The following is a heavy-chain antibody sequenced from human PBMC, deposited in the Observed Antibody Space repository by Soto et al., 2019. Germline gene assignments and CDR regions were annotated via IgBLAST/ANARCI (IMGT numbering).Heavy chain of an antibody. CDR3: AAGGGLPRYY. D-gene: IGHD5-12*01. CDR1: GGSISSGGYS. CDR2: IYHSGST. V-gene: IGHV4-30-2*01. J-gene: IGHJ4*02. Sequence: QLQLQESGSGLVKPSQTLSLTCAVSGGSISSGGYSWGWIRQPPGKGLEWIGYIYHSGSTYYNPSLKSRVTISVDRSKNQFSLKLSSVTAADTAVYYWAAGGGLPRYYWGQGTLVTVSS.